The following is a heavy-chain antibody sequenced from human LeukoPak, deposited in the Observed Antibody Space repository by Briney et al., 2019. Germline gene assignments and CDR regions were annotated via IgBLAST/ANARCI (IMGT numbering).Heavy chain of an antibody. CDR1: GFTVRSNY. D-gene: IGHD3-10*01. CDR3: ASSSGSYYNGLDY. V-gene: IGHV3-53*01. CDR2: IYGGGTT. Sequence: PGGSLTLSCAVSGFTVRSNYMSWVRQAPGKGLEWVSVIYGGGTTAYAESVRGRFTISRDNSKNMLYLQMNSLRAEDTAVYYCASSSGSYYNGLDYWGQGTLVTVSS. J-gene: IGHJ4*02.